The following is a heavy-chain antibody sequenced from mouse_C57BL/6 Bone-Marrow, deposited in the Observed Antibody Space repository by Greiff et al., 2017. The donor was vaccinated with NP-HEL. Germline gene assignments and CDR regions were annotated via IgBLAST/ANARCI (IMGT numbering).Heavy chain of an antibody. V-gene: IGHV14-2*01. CDR1: GFNIKDYY. CDR3: ARSYDGKRKGFDY. D-gene: IGHD2-10*01. Sequence: EVQLQQSGAELVKPGASVKLSCTASGFNIKDYYMHWVKQRTEQGLEWIGRLDPADGETKYAPTFQGQATITADTSSNTAYQQLSSLTSEDTAVYYCARSYDGKRKGFDYWGQGTTLTVSS. J-gene: IGHJ2*01. CDR2: LDPADGET.